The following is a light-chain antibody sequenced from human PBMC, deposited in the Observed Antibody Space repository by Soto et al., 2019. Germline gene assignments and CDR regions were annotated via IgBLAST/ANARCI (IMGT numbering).Light chain of an antibody. J-gene: IGLJ3*02. V-gene: IGLV1-44*01. CDR1: SSSIGSNT. Sequence: QSVLTQPPSASRTPGQRVTISCSGSSSSIGSNTVNWYQQLPGTAPKLLIYSNNQRPSGVPDRFSGSKSATSASLAISGLQSEDEADHYCAAWDDSLNGLWAFGGGTKLTVL. CDR3: AAWDDSLNGLWA. CDR2: SNN.